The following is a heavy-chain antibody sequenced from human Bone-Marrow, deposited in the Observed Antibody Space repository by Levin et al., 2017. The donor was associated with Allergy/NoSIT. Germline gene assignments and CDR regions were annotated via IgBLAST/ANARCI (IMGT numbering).Heavy chain of an antibody. CDR3: AKDISGGGYYYYGMDV. Sequence: PGESLKISCAASGFTFDDYAMHWVRQAPGKGLEWVSGISWNSGSIGYADSVKGRFTISRDNAKNSLYLQMNSLRAEDTALYYCAKDISGGGYYYYGMDVWGQGTTVTVSS. V-gene: IGHV3-9*01. J-gene: IGHJ6*02. D-gene: IGHD3-10*01. CDR2: ISWNSGSI. CDR1: GFTFDDYA.